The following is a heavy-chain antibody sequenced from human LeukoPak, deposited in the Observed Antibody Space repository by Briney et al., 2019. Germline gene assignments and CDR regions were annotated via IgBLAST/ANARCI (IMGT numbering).Heavy chain of an antibody. D-gene: IGHD6-6*01. V-gene: IGHV3-30*19. J-gene: IGHJ4*02. CDR1: GFTFSSHG. Sequence: QPGRSLRLSCVASGFTFSSHGMHWVRQAPGKGLEWVAVISYDGSNKYYADSVKGRFTISRDNSKNTLYLQMNSLRAEDTAVYYCARGHSTVGCRSCYFDYWGQGTLVTVSS. CDR3: ARGHSTVGCRSCYFDY. CDR2: ISYDGSNK.